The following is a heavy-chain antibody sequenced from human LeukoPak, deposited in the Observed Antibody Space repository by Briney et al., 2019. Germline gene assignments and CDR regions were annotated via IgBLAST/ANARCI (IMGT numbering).Heavy chain of an antibody. CDR3: AEIPDYYDSSGYYQPIDY. D-gene: IGHD3-22*01. J-gene: IGHJ4*02. CDR2: ISGSGGST. CDR1: GFTFSSYA. V-gene: IGHV3-23*01. Sequence: PGGSPRLSCAASGFTFSSYAMSWVRQAPGKGLEWVSAISGSGGSTYYADSVKGRFTISRDNSKNTLYLQMNSLRAEDTAVYYCAEIPDYYDSSGYYQPIDYWGQGTLVTVSS.